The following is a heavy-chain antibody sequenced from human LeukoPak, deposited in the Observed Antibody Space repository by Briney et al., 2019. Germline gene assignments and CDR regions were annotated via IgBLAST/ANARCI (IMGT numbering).Heavy chain of an antibody. CDR3: ARGSYYDSSGYYPTGKGFDY. CDR2: IYYSGST. V-gene: IGHV4-59*12. CDR1: GGSISTYY. Sequence: SETLSLTCTVSGGSISTYYWSWIRQPPGKGLEWIGYIYYSGSTNYNPSLKSRVTISVDTSKNQFSLKLSSVTAADTAVYYCARGSYYDSSGYYPTGKGFDYWGQGTLVTVSS. J-gene: IGHJ4*02. D-gene: IGHD3-22*01.